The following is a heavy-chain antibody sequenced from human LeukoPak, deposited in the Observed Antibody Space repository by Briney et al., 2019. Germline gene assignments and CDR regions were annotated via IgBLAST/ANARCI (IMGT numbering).Heavy chain of an antibody. Sequence: KPSETLSLTCAVYGGSFSGYYWSWIRQPPGKGLGWIGEINHSGSTNYNPSLKSRVTISVDTSKNQFSLKLSSVTAADTAVYYCARGIVARQSIFDYWGQETLVTVSS. V-gene: IGHV4-34*01. D-gene: IGHD6-6*01. CDR1: GGSFSGYY. CDR2: INHSGST. J-gene: IGHJ4*02. CDR3: ARGIVARQSIFDY.